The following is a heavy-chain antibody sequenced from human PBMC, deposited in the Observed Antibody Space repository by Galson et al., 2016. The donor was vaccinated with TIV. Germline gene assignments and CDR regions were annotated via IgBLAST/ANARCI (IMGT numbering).Heavy chain of an antibody. CDR3: ARWADSGSYYDHFQH. V-gene: IGHV4-31*03. Sequence: TLSLTCTVSGGSLSSSTYYWGWIRQPPGKGLEWIGNIYYSGSTYYNPSLKSRVTMSVDKSQNQFSLNLRSVTAADTAVYYCARWADSGSYYDHFQHWGQGTLVTVSS. J-gene: IGHJ1*01. CDR1: GGSLSSSTYY. CDR2: IYYSGST. D-gene: IGHD1-26*01.